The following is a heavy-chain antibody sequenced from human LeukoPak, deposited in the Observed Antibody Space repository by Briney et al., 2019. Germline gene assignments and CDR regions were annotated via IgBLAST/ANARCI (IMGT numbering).Heavy chain of an antibody. CDR3: ARGISSGDAFDI. D-gene: IGHD3-22*01. V-gene: IGHV3-11*01. Sequence: GESLRLSCATSGFTFSDYYMSWIRQAPGKGLEWISFINSYSNTIYYADSVKGRFTISRDNAKNSLYLQMNSLRAEDTAVYYCARGISSGDAFDIWGQGTMVTVSS. CDR2: INSYSNTI. J-gene: IGHJ3*02. CDR1: GFTFSDYY.